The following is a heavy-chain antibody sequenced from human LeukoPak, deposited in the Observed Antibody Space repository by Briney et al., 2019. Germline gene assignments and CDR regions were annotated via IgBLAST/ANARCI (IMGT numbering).Heavy chain of an antibody. D-gene: IGHD2-2*01. CDR3: AREDQLLTGWFDP. J-gene: IGHJ5*02. CDR2: IYYSGST. CDR1: GGSISSYY. V-gene: IGHV4-59*01. Sequence: PSVTLSLTCTVSGGSISSYYWSWIRQPPGKGLEWIGYIYYSGSTNYNPSLKSRVTISVDTSKNQFSLKLSSVTAADTAVYYCAREDQLLTGWFDPWGQGTLVTVSS.